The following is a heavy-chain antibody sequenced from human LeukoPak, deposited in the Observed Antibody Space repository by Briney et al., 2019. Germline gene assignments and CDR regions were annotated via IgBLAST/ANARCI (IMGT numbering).Heavy chain of an antibody. Sequence: GASVKVSCKASGYTFTGYYMHWVRQAPGQGLEWMGWINPNSGGTNYAQKFQGRVTMTRDTSISTAYMELSRLRSDDTAVYYCARVLSRGYSGYDYYYWGQGTLVTVSS. J-gene: IGHJ4*02. CDR3: ARVLSRGYSGYDYYY. CDR2: INPNSGGT. D-gene: IGHD5-12*01. V-gene: IGHV1-2*02. CDR1: GYTFTGYY.